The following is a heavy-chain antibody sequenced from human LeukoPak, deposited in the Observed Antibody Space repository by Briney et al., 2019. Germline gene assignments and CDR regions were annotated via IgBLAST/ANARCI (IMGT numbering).Heavy chain of an antibody. J-gene: IGHJ4*02. CDR3: ARGEYD. V-gene: IGHV3-48*02. Sequence: PGGSLRLSCAAPGFTFSRYSINWVRQAPGKGLEWISYISAGGSTMYYADSVKGRFTIPRDNAKNALYLQMNSLRDEDTAVYYCARGEYDWGQGTLVTVSS. CDR1: GFTFSRYS. D-gene: IGHD3-10*01. CDR2: ISAGGSTM.